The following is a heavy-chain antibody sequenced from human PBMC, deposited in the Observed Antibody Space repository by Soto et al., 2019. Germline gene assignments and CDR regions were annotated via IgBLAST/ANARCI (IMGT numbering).Heavy chain of an antibody. Sequence: EASVKVSCKASGYTFTSYGISWVRQAPGQGLEWMGWISAYNGNTNYAQKLQGRVTMTTDTSTSTAYMELRSLRSDDTAVYYCARDRSRVVVTLNMDVWGQGTTVTVSS. CDR1: GYTFTSYG. V-gene: IGHV1-18*04. CDR3: ARDRSRVVVTLNMDV. D-gene: IGHD2-21*02. CDR2: ISAYNGNT. J-gene: IGHJ6*02.